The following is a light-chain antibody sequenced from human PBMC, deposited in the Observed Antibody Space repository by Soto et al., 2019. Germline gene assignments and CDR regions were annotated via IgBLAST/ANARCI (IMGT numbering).Light chain of an antibody. V-gene: IGLV1-40*01. CDR1: SSNIGSFYD. CDR3: QTYDNSLSHVV. CDR2: GDN. Sequence: QSVLTQPPSVSGAPGQRVTIPCTGSSSNIGSFYDVHWYQQLPGTVPKLLIYGDNNRPSGVPDRFSGSKSGTSASLAITGLQPEDEADYYCQTYDNSLSHVVFGGGTKLTVL. J-gene: IGLJ2*01.